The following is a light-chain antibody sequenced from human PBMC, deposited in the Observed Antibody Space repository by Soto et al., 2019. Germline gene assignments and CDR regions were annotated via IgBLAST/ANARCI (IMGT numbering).Light chain of an antibody. CDR1: QSISRW. V-gene: IGKV1-5*01. CDR2: DAS. CDR3: QQYNTYSS. Sequence: DIQMTQSPSTLSASVGDRVTITCLASQSISRWLAWYQQKPGKAPKALIYDASTLRSGVPSRFSGGGSGTECTLTISSLQPDYFATYYCQQYNTYSSFGQGTRLEIK. J-gene: IGKJ5*01.